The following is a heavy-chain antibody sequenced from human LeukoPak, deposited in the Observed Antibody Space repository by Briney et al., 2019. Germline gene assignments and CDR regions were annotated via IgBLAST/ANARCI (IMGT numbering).Heavy chain of an antibody. CDR2: XIPIFGTA. CDR3: ARALSDYGDYIFDY. D-gene: IGHD4-17*01. J-gene: IGHJ4*02. Sequence: GXEXXGXXIPIFGTANYAQKFQGRVTITTDESTSTAYMELSSLRSEDTAVYYCARALSDYGDYIFDYWGQGTLVTVSS. V-gene: IGHV1-69*05.